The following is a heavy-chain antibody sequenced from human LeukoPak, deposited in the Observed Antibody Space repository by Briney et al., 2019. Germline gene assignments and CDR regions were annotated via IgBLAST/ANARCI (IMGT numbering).Heavy chain of an antibody. D-gene: IGHD1-1*01. Sequence: PGGSLRLSCAASGYTFHYYAMTWVRQIPGKGLEWLSGTSGSGDSTFYADSVKGRFTISRDNSKNTLYLQMNSLRLEDTATDFCVKSRGRLDNWAIYYFDYWGQGALVTVSS. J-gene: IGHJ4*02. CDR1: GYTFHYYA. V-gene: IGHV3-23*01. CDR2: TSGSGDST. CDR3: VKSRGRLDNWAIYYFDY.